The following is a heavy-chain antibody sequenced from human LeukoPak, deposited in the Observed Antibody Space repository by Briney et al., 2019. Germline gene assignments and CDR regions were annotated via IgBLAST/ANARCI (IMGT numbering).Heavy chain of an antibody. CDR2: MNPNSGNT. J-gene: IGHJ5*02. Sequence: ASVKVSCKASGYTFTSYDINWVRQATGQGLEWMGWMNPNSGNTGYAQKFQGRVTMTRNTSISTAYMELSSLRSEDTAVYYCARVSAEVSHYYDSSGYYRTWGQGTLVTVSS. V-gene: IGHV1-8*01. CDR1: GYTFTSYD. CDR3: ARVSAEVSHYYDSSGYYRT. D-gene: IGHD3-22*01.